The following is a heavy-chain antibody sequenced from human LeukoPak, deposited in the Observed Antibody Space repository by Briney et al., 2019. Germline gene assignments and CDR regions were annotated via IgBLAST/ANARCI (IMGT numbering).Heavy chain of an antibody. CDR2: MSSDGSTK. CDR3: ARSGYSGRYPAYFDY. V-gene: IGHV3-30-3*01. CDR1: RFTFSTYA. D-gene: IGHD1-26*01. Sequence: GRSLRLSCAASRFTFSTYAMHWVRQAPGKGLEWVAVMSSDGSTKYYADSVKGRFTIPRDNSENTLYLQMNSLRPEDTALYYCARSGYSGRYPAYFDYWGQGTLVAVSS. J-gene: IGHJ4*02.